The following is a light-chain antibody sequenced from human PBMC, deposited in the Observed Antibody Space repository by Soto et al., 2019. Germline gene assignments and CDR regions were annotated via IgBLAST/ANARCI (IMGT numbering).Light chain of an antibody. J-gene: IGLJ1*01. Sequence: QSVLTQPPSVSGSPGQSVTISCTGTSSDVGSYNGVSWYQQPPGTAPKLIIYEGSTRPSGVPDRFSGSKSGNTASLTISGLQAEDEADYYCNSCTISGTYVFGTGTKLTVL. CDR3: NSCTISGTYV. CDR1: SSDVGSYNG. V-gene: IGLV2-18*02. CDR2: EGS.